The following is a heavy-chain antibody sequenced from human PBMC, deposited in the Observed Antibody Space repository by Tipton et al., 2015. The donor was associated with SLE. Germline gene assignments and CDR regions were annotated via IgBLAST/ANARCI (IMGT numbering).Heavy chain of an antibody. CDR2: INHRGST. CDR3: ARKYYDFWSGPYYFDY. CDR1: GGSFSGYY. J-gene: IGHJ4*02. Sequence: TLSLTCAVYGGSFSGYYWSWIRQPPGKGLEYIGEINHRGSTNYNPSLKSRVTISVDTSKNQFSLKLTYVTAADTAVYYCARKYYDFWSGPYYFDYWGQGTLVTVSS. D-gene: IGHD3-3*01. V-gene: IGHV4-34*01.